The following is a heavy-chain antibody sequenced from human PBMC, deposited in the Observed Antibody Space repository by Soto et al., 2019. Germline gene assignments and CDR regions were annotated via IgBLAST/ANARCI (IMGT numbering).Heavy chain of an antibody. D-gene: IGHD4-17*01. J-gene: IGHJ4*02. CDR3: ARVEGAYGGGPYSFDY. CDR1: GGSISSGDYY. V-gene: IGHV4-30-4*01. Sequence: QVQLQESGPGLVKPSQTLSLTCTVSGGSISSGDYYWSWIRQPPGKGLEWIGYIYYSGSTYYNPSLKSRVTISVDTSTNPVSLKLGSVTAEDTAVYYCARVEGAYGGGPYSFDYWGQGTLVTVSS. CDR2: IYYSGST.